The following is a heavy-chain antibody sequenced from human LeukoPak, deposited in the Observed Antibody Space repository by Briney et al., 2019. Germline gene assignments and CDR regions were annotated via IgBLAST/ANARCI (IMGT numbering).Heavy chain of an antibody. J-gene: IGHJ4*02. Sequence: SETLSLTCTVSGGSISSSRYYWACIPQPPGKGLEWVGSGYFSGSTYYNPSLTSRSTIYVDASKTQFSLKLSSVTAADTAVYYCARFLADAKTDYFDCWGQGTLVTVSS. CDR3: ARFLADAKTDYFDC. CDR2: GYFSGST. CDR1: GGSISSSRYY. D-gene: IGHD3-3*02. V-gene: IGHV4-39*01.